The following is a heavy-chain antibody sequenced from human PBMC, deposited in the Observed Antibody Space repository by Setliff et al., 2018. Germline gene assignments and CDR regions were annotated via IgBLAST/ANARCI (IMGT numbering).Heavy chain of an antibody. D-gene: IGHD3-10*01. J-gene: IGHJ4*02. CDR3: ARVGSLAPLYYGNY. V-gene: IGHV1-69*05. CDR1: GDTFSSYG. Sequence: GASVKVSCKASGDTFSSYGISWVRQAPGQGLEWMGGTIPMFGSTSYAQKFQGRVTIITDESTTTAYMELSSLGSDDTAVYYCARVGSLAPLYYGNYWGQGTLVTVSS. CDR2: TIPMFGST.